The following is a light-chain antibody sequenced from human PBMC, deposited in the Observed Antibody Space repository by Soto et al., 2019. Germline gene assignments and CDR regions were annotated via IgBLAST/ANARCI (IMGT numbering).Light chain of an antibody. V-gene: IGLV2-14*01. CDR1: RSDVGGYNF. CDR2: DVT. CDR3: SSSTSTNTLV. Sequence: QSALTQPASVSGSPGQSITISCTGTRSDVGGYNFVSWYQQHPGKVPKLLIYDVTHRPSGVSNRFSASKSANTASLTISGLQAEDDADYYCSSSTSTNTLVFGGGTQLTVL. J-gene: IGLJ2*01.